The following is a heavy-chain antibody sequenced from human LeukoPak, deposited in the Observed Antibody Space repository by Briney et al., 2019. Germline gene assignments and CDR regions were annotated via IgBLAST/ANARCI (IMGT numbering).Heavy chain of an antibody. Sequence: PGESMRLSCAASGFTFSGYAMSWVRQAPGKGLEWVSTISGRGVRTYYADSVKGRLTISRDNSKNTLYLQMNSLRAEDTAVYYCAKDGGRYFDWAKGAFDIWGQGTMVTVSS. D-gene: IGHD3-9*01. J-gene: IGHJ3*02. CDR2: ISGRGVRT. CDR1: GFTFSGYA. CDR3: AKDGGRYFDWAKGAFDI. V-gene: IGHV3-23*01.